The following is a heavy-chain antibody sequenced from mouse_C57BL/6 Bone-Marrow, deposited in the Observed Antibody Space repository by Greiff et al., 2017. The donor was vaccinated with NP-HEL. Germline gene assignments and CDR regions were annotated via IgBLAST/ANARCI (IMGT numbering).Heavy chain of an antibody. J-gene: IGHJ3*01. CDR2: ISDGGSYP. Sequence: DVMLVESGGGLVKPGGSLKLSCAASGFTFSSYAMSWVRQTPEKRLEWVATISDGGSYPYYPDNVKGRFTISRDNAKNNLYLPMHHLKSEDTAMYYCAREGSTTVVAPFAFWGHGTLVTVSA. CDR1: GFTFSSYA. V-gene: IGHV5-4*01. CDR3: AREGSTTVVAPFAF. D-gene: IGHD1-1*01.